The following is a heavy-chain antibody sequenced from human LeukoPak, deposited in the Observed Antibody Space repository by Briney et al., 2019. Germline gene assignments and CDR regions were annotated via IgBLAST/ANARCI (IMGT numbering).Heavy chain of an antibody. CDR3: AKGFRGSYA. D-gene: IGHD1-26*01. J-gene: IGHJ4*02. V-gene: IGHV3-30*18. Sequence: PGGSLRLSCVASGFTFKNNGMNWVRQAPGKGLEWVTVISWDGRSEYYADSVKGRFTISRDNSKDTLYLQMNSLRAEDTAVYYCAKGFRGSYAWGQGTLVTVSS. CDR1: GFTFKNNG. CDR2: ISWDGRSE.